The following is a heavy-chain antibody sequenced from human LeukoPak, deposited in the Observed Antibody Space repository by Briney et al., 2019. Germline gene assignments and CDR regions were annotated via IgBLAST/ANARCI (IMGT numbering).Heavy chain of an antibody. J-gene: IGHJ5*02. Sequence: SETLSLTCTVSGGSISSGSYYWSWTRQPAGKGLEWIGRIYTSGSTNYNPSLKSRVTVSVDTSKNQFSLKLSSVTAADTAVYYCARWYCSSTSCYREGWFDPWGQGTLVTVSS. D-gene: IGHD2-2*01. CDR1: GGSISSGSYY. CDR2: IYTSGST. V-gene: IGHV4-61*02. CDR3: ARWYCSSTSCYREGWFDP.